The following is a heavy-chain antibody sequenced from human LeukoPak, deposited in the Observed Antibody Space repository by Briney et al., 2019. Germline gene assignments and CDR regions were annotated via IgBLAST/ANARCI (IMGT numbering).Heavy chain of an antibody. D-gene: IGHD1-1*01. V-gene: IGHV1-46*01. CDR1: GYTFTNYI. CDR3: ARDHEAGTFDY. CDR2: INPSGGGT. J-gene: IGHJ4*02. Sequence: ASVKVSCKASGYTFTNYIISWVRQAPGQGLEWMGVINPSGGGTSYAQKFQGRVTMTRDTSTSTVYMELSSLRSEDTAVYYCARDHEAGTFDYWGQGTLVTVSS.